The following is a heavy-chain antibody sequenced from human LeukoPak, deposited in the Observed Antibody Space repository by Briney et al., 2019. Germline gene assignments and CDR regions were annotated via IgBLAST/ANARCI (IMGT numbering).Heavy chain of an antibody. V-gene: IGHV4-34*01. D-gene: IGHD6-6*01. CDR3: ARGAIGRIAARPRHTYYFDY. Sequence: SETLSLTCAVYGGSFSGYYWSWIRQPPGKGLEWIGEINHSGSTNYNPSLKGRVTISVDMSKNQFSLKLSSVTAADTAVYYCARGAIGRIAARPRHTYYFDYWGQGTLVTVSS. CDR1: GGSFSGYY. J-gene: IGHJ4*02. CDR2: INHSGST.